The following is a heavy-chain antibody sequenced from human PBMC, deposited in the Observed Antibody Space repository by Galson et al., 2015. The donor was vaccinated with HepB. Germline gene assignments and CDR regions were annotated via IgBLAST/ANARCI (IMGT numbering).Heavy chain of an antibody. J-gene: IGHJ4*02. CDR2: ISFSGGTT. CDR1: GFTFSSYA. D-gene: IGHD1-26*01. CDR3: AKVQRKSLVGGTSGVDY. Sequence: SLRLSCAASGFTFSSYAMSWVRQAPGKGLEWVSAISFSGGTTYYADSVKGRFTISRDNSKNTLYLQMNSLRAEDTAVYYCAKVQRKSLVGGTSGVDYWGQGTLVTVSS. V-gene: IGHV3-23*01.